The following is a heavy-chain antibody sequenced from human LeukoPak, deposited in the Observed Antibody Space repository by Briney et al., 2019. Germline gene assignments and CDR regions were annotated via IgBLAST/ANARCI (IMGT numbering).Heavy chain of an antibody. Sequence: PGGSLRLSCAASGFTFSSYAMSWVRQAPGKGLEWVSAISGSGGSTYYADSVKGRFTTSGDNSKNTLYLQMNSLRAGDTAVYYCAKDPHYGDFSGWFDPWGQGTLVTVSS. CDR2: ISGSGGST. J-gene: IGHJ5*02. CDR3: AKDPHYGDFSGWFDP. CDR1: GFTFSSYA. V-gene: IGHV3-23*01. D-gene: IGHD4-17*01.